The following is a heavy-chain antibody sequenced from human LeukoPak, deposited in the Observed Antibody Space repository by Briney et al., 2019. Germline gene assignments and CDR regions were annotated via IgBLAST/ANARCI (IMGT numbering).Heavy chain of an antibody. D-gene: IGHD3-3*01. Sequence: GGSLRLSCAASGFTFSSYWMSWVRQAPGKGLEWVANIKQDGSEKYYVDSVKGRFTISRDNAKNSLYLQMNSLRAEDTAVYYCAGDLSDFGVKDENWFDPWGQGTLVTVSS. J-gene: IGHJ5*02. CDR1: GFTFSSYW. CDR2: IKQDGSEK. V-gene: IGHV3-7*01. CDR3: AGDLSDFGVKDENWFDP.